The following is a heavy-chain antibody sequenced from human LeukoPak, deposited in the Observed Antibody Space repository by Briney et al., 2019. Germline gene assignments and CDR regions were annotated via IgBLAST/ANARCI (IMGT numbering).Heavy chain of an antibody. Sequence: SETLSLTCTVSGGSISSSSYYWGWIRQPPGKGLEWIGSIYYSGSTYYNPSLKSRVTISVDTSKNQFSLKLSSVTAADTAVYYCARQRGEGDYWGQGTLVTVSS. CDR1: GGSISSSSYY. J-gene: IGHJ4*02. CDR3: ARQRGEGDY. V-gene: IGHV4-39*01. CDR2: IYYSGST. D-gene: IGHD2-21*01.